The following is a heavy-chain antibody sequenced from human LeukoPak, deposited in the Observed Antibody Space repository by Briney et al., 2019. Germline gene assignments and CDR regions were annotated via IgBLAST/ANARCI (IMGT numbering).Heavy chain of an antibody. CDR3: AKAVRFGRSYYYYGMDV. D-gene: IGHD3-10*01. V-gene: IGHV3-66*01. CDR2: IYSGGDT. CDR1: GFTFSGHN. Sequence: GGSLRLSCAASGFTFSGHNMNWVRQAPGKGLEWVSVIYSGGDTYYADSVKDRFTVSRDNSKSTLYLQMNSLRPEDTAVYYCAKAVRFGRSYYYYGMDVWGQGTTVTVSS. J-gene: IGHJ6*02.